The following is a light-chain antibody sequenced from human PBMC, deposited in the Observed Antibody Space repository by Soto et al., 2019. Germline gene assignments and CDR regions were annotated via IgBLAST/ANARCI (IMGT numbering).Light chain of an antibody. CDR2: GAS. J-gene: IGKJ1*01. V-gene: IGKV3-15*01. CDR1: QSVSSN. CDR3: QQYHTDWT. Sequence: EIVMTQSPATLSVSPGERATVSCRASQSVSSNLAWYQQKPGQAPRLLIYGASTRATGIPARFSGSGSGTEFTLTISSLQADDYATFYCQQYHTDWTFGQGTKVDI.